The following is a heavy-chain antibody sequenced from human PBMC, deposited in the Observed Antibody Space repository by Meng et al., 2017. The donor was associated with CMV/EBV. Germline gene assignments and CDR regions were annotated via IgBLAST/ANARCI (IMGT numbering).Heavy chain of an antibody. Sequence: VQLHTWGAGLLKPSETLSLTCAVYGGSFSGYYWSWIRQPPGKGLEWIGEINHSGSTNYNPSLKSRVTISVDTSMNQFSLKLSSVTAADTAVYYCASSLTYPDYWGQGTLVTVSS. CDR1: GGSFSGYY. V-gene: IGHV4-34*01. CDR3: ASSLTYPDY. D-gene: IGHD2-15*01. J-gene: IGHJ4*02. CDR2: INHSGST.